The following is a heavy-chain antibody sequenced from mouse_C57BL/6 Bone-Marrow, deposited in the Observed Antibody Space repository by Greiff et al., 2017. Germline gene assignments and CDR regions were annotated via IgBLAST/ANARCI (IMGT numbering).Heavy chain of an antibody. J-gene: IGHJ2*01. CDR3: ARLWNLFDD. CDR1: GFTFSSYG. CDR2: ISSGGSYT. Sequence: EVKLVESGGDLVKPGGSLKLSCAASGFTFSSYGMSWVRQTPDKRLEWVATISSGGSYTYYPDSVKGRFTISRDNAKNTLYLQMSILKSEDTAMYYCARLWNLFDDWGQGTTLTVSS. V-gene: IGHV5-6*02. D-gene: IGHD1-1*02.